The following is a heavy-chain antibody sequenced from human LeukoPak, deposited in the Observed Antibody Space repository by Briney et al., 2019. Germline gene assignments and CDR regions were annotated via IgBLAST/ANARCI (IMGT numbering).Heavy chain of an antibody. CDR2: ISFDGSNK. CDR1: GFTFSSYS. Sequence: GGSLRLSCAASGFTFSSYSMQWVRQAPGKGLEWVAVISFDGSNKYYADSVKGRFTISRDNAKDSLYLQMNSLRAEDSAVYYCARDFFHSDISRPFDYWGQGTLVTVSS. V-gene: IGHV3-30-3*01. CDR3: ARDFFHSDISRPFDY. J-gene: IGHJ4*02. D-gene: IGHD3-3*02.